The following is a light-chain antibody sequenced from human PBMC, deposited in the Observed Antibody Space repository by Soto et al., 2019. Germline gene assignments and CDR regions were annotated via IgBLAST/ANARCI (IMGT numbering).Light chain of an antibody. Sequence: DIQMTQSPSSLSASVGDRVTITCRASQGIGNHLLGWYQQKPGKAPKYLIYNAFSLQSGVPSRFSGSGSGTEFTLTISSLQPEDFATYYCLQHDTYPLTFGQGTKVEIK. CDR1: QGIGNH. J-gene: IGKJ1*01. V-gene: IGKV1-17*01. CDR3: LQHDTYPLT. CDR2: NAF.